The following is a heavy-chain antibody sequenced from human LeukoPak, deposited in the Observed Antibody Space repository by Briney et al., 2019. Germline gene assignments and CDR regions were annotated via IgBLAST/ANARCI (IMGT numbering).Heavy chain of an antibody. D-gene: IGHD1-26*01. CDR3: ARPSGSHYHLLDYFDY. V-gene: IGHV5-51*01. J-gene: IGHJ4*02. CDR1: GYSFTSYW. CDR2: IYPGDSDT. Sequence: GESLKISCEGSGYSFTSYWVGWVRQMPGKGLEWMGIIYPGDSDTRYSPSFQGWVTISADKSISTAYLQWSSLKASDTAMYYCARPSGSHYHLLDYFDYWGQGTLVTVSS.